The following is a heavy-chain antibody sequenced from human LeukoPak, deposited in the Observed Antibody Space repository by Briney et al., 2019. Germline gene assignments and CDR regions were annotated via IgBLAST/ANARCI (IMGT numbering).Heavy chain of an antibody. V-gene: IGHV1-18*04. CDR1: GYTFTSYG. D-gene: IGHD6-19*01. Sequence: ASVKVSCEASGYTFTSYGISWVRQAPGQGLEWMGWISAYNGNTNYAQKLQGRVTMTTDTSTSTAYMELRSLRSDDTAVYYCVRDRGDNAGWIFFDYWGQGTLVTVSS. CDR2: ISAYNGNT. CDR3: VRDRGDNAGWIFFDY. J-gene: IGHJ4*02.